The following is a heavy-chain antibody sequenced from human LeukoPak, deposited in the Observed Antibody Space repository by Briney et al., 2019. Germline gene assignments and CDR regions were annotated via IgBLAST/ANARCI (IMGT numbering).Heavy chain of an antibody. CDR3: ARHLAASSLEWLLKGWFDP. V-gene: IGHV4-4*02. J-gene: IGHJ5*02. D-gene: IGHD3-3*01. CDR2: TYYSGST. Sequence: PSGTLSLTCAVSGGSISSSNWWGWVRHPPGKGLGWIGGTYYSGSTYYNPSLKSRVTISVDTSKNQFSLKLSSVTAADTAVYYCARHLAASSLEWLLKGWFDPWGQGTLVTVSS. CDR1: GGSISSSNW.